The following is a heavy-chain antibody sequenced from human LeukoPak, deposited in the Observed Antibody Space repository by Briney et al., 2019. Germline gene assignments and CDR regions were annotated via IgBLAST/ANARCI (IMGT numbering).Heavy chain of an antibody. D-gene: IGHD4-17*01. CDR1: GGSISSSSYY. CDR3: ARLGMTTVTTYNFDY. V-gene: IGHV4-39*01. Sequence: SETLSLTCTVSGGSISSSSYYWGWIRQPPGKGLEWIGSIYYSGSTYYNPSLKGRVTISVDTSKNQFSLKLSSVTAADTAVYYCARLGMTTVTTYNFDYWGQGTLVTVSS. J-gene: IGHJ4*02. CDR2: IYYSGST.